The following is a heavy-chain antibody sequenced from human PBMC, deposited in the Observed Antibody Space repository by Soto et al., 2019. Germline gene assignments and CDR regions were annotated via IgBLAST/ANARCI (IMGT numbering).Heavy chain of an antibody. CDR3: AREKEQLLGGYYYYYGMDV. Sequence: QVQLVQSGAEVKKPGASVKVSCKASGYTFTSYGISWVRQAPGQGLEWMGWISAYNGNTNYAQKLQGRVTMTTDTSTSTADMELRSLRSDDTAVYYCAREKEQLLGGYYYYYGMDVWGQGTTVTVSS. CDR1: GYTFTSYG. V-gene: IGHV1-18*01. CDR2: ISAYNGNT. J-gene: IGHJ6*02. D-gene: IGHD6-6*01.